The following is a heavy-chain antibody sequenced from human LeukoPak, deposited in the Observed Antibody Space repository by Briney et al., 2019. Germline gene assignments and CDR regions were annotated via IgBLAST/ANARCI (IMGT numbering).Heavy chain of an antibody. J-gene: IGHJ4*02. CDR1: GYSFGNRW. CDR3: AKFHATWYGDT. D-gene: IGHD6-13*01. Sequence: GESLKISCKGSGYSFGNRWIGWVRQMPGKGLEWMGIIYPGNSHTRYSPSFQGQVTISADTSISTAYLHWSSLQSSDTAMYYCAKFHATWYGDTWGQGTLVTVSS. V-gene: IGHV5-51*01. CDR2: IYPGNSHT.